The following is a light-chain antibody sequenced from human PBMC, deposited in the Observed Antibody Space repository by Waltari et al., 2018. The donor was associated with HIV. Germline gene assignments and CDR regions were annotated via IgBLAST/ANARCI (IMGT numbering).Light chain of an antibody. V-gene: IGLV7-46*01. CDR3: LLSYGGPRV. Sequence: QAVVTQEPSLTVSPGGTVTLTCGSSTGAVTSGHSPYWFQQRPGQAPRTLIHDTSNKHSWPPARFSGSLLGGKAALTLSGAQPEDEAEYYCLLSYGGPRVFGGGTKLTVL. CDR1: TGAVTSGHS. J-gene: IGLJ2*01. CDR2: DTS.